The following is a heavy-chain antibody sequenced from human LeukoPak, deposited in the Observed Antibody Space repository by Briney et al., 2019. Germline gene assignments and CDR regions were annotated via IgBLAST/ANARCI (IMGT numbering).Heavy chain of an antibody. Sequence: SETLSLTCTVSGGSISSGGYYWSWIRQHPGKGLEWIGYIYYSGSTYYNPSLKSRVTISVDTSKNQFSLKLSSVTAADTAVYYCARVVVAAAGTVDFDYWGQGILVTVSS. J-gene: IGHJ4*02. V-gene: IGHV4-31*03. CDR3: ARVVVAAAGTVDFDY. D-gene: IGHD6-13*01. CDR2: IYYSGST. CDR1: GGSISSGGYY.